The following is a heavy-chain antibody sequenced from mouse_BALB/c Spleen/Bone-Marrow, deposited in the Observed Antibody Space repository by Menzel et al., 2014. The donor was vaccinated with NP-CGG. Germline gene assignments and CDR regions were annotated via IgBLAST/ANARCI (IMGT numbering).Heavy chain of an antibody. D-gene: IGHD4-1*01. Sequence: EVKLMESGAELVKPEASVKLSCTASGFNIKDTYMHWVKQRPEQGLEWIGRIDPANGNTKYDPKFQGKATITADTSSNTAYLQLSSLTSEDTAVYYCARWEYYAMDYWGQGTSVTVSS. CDR2: IDPANGNT. J-gene: IGHJ4*01. CDR1: GFNIKDTY. CDR3: ARWEYYAMDY. V-gene: IGHV14-3*02.